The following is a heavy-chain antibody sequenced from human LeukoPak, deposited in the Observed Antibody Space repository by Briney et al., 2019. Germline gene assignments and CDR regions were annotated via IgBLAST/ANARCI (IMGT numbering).Heavy chain of an antibody. V-gene: IGHV3-7*03. J-gene: IGHJ4*02. D-gene: IGHD3-22*01. Sequence: GGSLRLSCAASGFTFSSYWMSWVRQAPGKGLEWVANIKQDGSEKYYVDSVKGRFTISRDNAKNSLYLQMNSLRAEDTAVYYCASHNYDSGGYLNYLFDHWGQGTLVTVSS. CDR3: ASHNYDSGGYLNYLFDH. CDR1: GFTFSSYW. CDR2: IKQDGSEK.